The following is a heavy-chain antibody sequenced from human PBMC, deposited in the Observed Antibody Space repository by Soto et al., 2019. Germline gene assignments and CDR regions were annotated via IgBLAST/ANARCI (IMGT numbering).Heavy chain of an antibody. Sequence: GGSLRLSCAASGFTFSSYAVSWFRQAPGKGPEWISSISGSGSTIYYADSVKGRFTISRDNSKNTLYLQMSSLRAEDTAVYYCAKVFYYYDSSGYYYFDYWGQGTLVTV. V-gene: IGHV3-23*01. CDR1: GFTFSSYA. CDR2: ISGSGSTI. J-gene: IGHJ4*02. D-gene: IGHD3-22*01. CDR3: AKVFYYYDSSGYYYFDY.